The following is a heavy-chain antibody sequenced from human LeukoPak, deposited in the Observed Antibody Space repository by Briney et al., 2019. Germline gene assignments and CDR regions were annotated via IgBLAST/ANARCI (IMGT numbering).Heavy chain of an antibody. V-gene: IGHV4-59*01. CDR2: IYYSGST. Sequence: PSETLSLTCTVSGGSISSYYRSWIRQPPGKGLEGIGYIYYSGSTNYNPSLKSRVTISVDTSKNQFSLKLSSVTAADTAVYYCASGGRPDAFDIWGQGTMVTVSS. CDR1: GGSISSYY. D-gene: IGHD3-16*01. CDR3: ASGGRPDAFDI. J-gene: IGHJ3*02.